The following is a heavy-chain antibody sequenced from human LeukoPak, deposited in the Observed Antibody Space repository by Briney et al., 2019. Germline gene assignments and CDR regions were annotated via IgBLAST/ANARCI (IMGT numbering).Heavy chain of an antibody. CDR1: GGSISSGGYY. CDR2: IYYSGST. V-gene: IGHV4-31*03. Sequence: SETLSLTCTVSGGSISSGGYYWSWIRQHPGKGLEWIGYIYYSGSTYYNPSLKSRVTISVDTSKNQFSLKLSSVTAADTAVYYCARRHTYYYDSSGYPLDAFDIWGQGTMVTVSS. CDR3: ARRHTYYYDSSGYPLDAFDI. D-gene: IGHD3-22*01. J-gene: IGHJ3*02.